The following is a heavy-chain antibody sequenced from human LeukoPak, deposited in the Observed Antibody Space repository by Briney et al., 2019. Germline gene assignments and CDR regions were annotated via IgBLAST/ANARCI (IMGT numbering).Heavy chain of an antibody. CDR2: IIPILGIA. CDR3: ARDSVGATHQVAYFDY. CDR1: GGTFSSYA. D-gene: IGHD1-26*01. V-gene: IGHV1-69*04. Sequence: SVKVSCKASGGTFSSYAISWVRQAPGQGLEWMGRIIPILGIANYAQKFQGRVTITADKSTSTAYMELSSLRSEDTAVYYCARDSVGATHQVAYFDYWGQGTLVTASS. J-gene: IGHJ4*02.